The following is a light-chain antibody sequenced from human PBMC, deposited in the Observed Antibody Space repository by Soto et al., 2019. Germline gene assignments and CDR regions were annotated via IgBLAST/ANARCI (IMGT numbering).Light chain of an antibody. Sequence: DIQMTQSPSTLSASVGDTVTITCRASQGVNGSLAWYQQKPGKAPKLLIYAASDLPRGVPARFSGSGSGTDFTLTISSLQPEDFATYYCQQVHDYPLTFGQGTRLEIK. J-gene: IGKJ5*01. CDR3: QQVHDYPLT. CDR2: AAS. CDR1: QGVNGS. V-gene: IGKV1-9*01.